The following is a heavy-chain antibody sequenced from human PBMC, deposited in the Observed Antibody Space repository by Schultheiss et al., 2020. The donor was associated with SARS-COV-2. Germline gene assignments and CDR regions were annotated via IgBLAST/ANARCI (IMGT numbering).Heavy chain of an antibody. D-gene: IGHD3-3*01. CDR1: GFTFSSYG. CDR3: ARVPPHFWSAYLDY. Sequence: GGSLRLSCAASGFTFSSYGMHWVRQAPGKGLEWVAVISYDGSNKYYADSVKGRFTISRDNAKNSLYLQMNSLRAEDTAVYYCARVPPHFWSAYLDYWGQGTLVTVSS. V-gene: IGHV3-30*03. CDR2: ISYDGSNK. J-gene: IGHJ4*02.